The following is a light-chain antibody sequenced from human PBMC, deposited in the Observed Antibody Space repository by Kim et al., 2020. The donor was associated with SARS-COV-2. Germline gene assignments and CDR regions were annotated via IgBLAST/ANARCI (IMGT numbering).Light chain of an antibody. V-gene: IGKV3-20*01. CDR2: LAS. CDR3: QQYDNSPYT. Sequence: LSPGESATLPCRASQSVSNNYLACYHQRPGQAPRLLIYLASTRANGAPDRFSGSGSGTGFNLTIRRLKPEDSGGFYCQQYDNSPYTFGQETKLEI. J-gene: IGKJ2*01. CDR1: QSVSNNY.